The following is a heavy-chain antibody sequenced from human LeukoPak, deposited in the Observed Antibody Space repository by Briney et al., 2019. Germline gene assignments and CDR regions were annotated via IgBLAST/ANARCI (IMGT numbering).Heavy chain of an antibody. Sequence: PGGSLRLSCAASGFTFDDSVMSWVRQAPGKGLEWVSGINWNGGSTGYADSVKGRFTISRDNAKNSLYLQMGSLRAEDTALYYCARDWFTRLGELSPDRAFDYWGQGTLVTVSS. CDR3: ARDWFTRLGELSPDRAFDY. CDR2: INWNGGST. D-gene: IGHD3-16*02. V-gene: IGHV3-20*04. J-gene: IGHJ4*02. CDR1: GFTFDDSV.